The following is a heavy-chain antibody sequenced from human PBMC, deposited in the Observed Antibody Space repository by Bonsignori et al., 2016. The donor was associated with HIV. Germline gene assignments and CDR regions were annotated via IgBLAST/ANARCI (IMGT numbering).Heavy chain of an antibody. V-gene: IGHV3-21*01. CDR2: ISSSSSYI. Sequence: WIRQPPGKGLEWVSSISSSSSYIYYADSVKGRFTISRDNAKNSLYLQMNSLRAEDTAVYYCARFGTTVTYYFDYWGQGTLVTVSS. CDR3: ARFGTTVTYYFDY. J-gene: IGHJ4*02. D-gene: IGHD4-17*01.